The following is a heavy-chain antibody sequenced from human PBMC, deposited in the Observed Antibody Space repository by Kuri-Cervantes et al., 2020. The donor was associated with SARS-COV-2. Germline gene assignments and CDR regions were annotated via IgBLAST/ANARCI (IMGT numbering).Heavy chain of an antibody. J-gene: IGHJ5*02. CDR1: GGSISSYY. CDR3: ARQMMSSITIFGAVITRNWFDP. D-gene: IGHD3-3*01. V-gene: IGHV4-4*07. Sequence: SETLSLTCTVSGGSISSYYWSWIRQPAGKGLEWIGRIYTSGSTNYNPSLKSRVTMSVDTSKNQFSLKLSSVTAADTAVYYCARQMMSSITIFGAVITRNWFDPWGQGTLVTVSS. CDR2: IYTSGST.